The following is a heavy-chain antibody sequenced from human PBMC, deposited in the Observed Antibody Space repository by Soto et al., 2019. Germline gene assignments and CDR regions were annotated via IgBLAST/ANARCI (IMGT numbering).Heavy chain of an antibody. Sequence: GASVKVSCKASGGTFSSYAISWVRQAPGQGLEWMGGIIPIFGTANYAQKFQGRVTITADESTSTAYMELSSLRSEDTAVYYCARDKSWYYYDSSGYYYFDYWGQGTLVTVSS. CDR2: IIPIFGTA. CDR1: GGTFSSYA. D-gene: IGHD3-22*01. CDR3: ARDKSWYYYDSSGYYYFDY. J-gene: IGHJ4*02. V-gene: IGHV1-69*13.